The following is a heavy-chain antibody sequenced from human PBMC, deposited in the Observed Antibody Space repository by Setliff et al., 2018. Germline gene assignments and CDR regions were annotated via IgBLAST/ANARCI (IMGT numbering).Heavy chain of an antibody. Sequence: GGSLRLSCAASGFTFSNHWMTWVRQAPGKGLERVANIKQDGSDKYYVDSVKGRFTASRDNAKNSLYLQMSSLRAEDTAVYYCARWTARAVDYWGQGTLVTVSS. CDR3: ARWTARAVDY. CDR2: IKQDGSDK. CDR1: GFTFSNHW. D-gene: IGHD6-6*01. J-gene: IGHJ4*02. V-gene: IGHV3-7*03.